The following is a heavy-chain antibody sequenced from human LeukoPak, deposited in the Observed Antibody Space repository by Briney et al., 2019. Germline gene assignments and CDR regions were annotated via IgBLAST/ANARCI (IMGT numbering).Heavy chain of an antibody. J-gene: IGHJ4*02. D-gene: IGHD3-9*01. Sequence: GGSLRFSCAASGFTFSTYGMHWVRQAPGKGLEWVAVIWYDGSNIYYAGSVKGRFTISRDNSKNTLYLQMDSLRVEDTAVYYCARDGADILTGFCDYWGQGTLVTVSS. V-gene: IGHV3-33*01. CDR3: ARDGADILTGFCDY. CDR1: GFTFSTYG. CDR2: IWYDGSNI.